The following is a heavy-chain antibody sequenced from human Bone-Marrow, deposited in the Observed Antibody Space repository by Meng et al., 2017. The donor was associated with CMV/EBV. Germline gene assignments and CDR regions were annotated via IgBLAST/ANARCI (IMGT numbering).Heavy chain of an antibody. J-gene: IGHJ6*02. V-gene: IGHV1-8*03. CDR3: ARGLRFLEWFTSSYGMDV. CDR1: GYTFTSYD. CDR2: MNPNSGNT. D-gene: IGHD3-3*01. Sequence: SVKVSCKASGYTFTSYDINWVRQATGQGLEWMGWMNPNSGNTGYAQKFQGRVTITRNTSISTAYMELSSLRSEDTAVYYCARGLRFLEWFTSSYGMDVWGQGTTVTVSS.